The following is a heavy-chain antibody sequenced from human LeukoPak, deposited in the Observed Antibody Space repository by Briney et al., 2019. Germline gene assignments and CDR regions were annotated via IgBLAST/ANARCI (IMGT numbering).Heavy chain of an antibody. V-gene: IGHV4-30-4*02. J-gene: IGHJ4*02. D-gene: IGHD5-24*01. CDR2: IYYSGST. CDR3: ARVESASTDYFDN. CDR1: GGSISSGDYY. Sequence: NPSETLSLTCTVSGGSISSGDYYWSWIRQPPGKGLEWIGYIYYSGSTYYNPSLKSRVTISADTSKNQFSLRLNSVTAADTAVYYCARVESASTDYFDNWGQGTLVTISS.